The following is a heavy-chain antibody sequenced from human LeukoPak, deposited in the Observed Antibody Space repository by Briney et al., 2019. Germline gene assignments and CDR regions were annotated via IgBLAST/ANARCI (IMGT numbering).Heavy chain of an antibody. CDR3: ARVMRRWLQSMAGNWFDP. Sequence: ASVKVSCKASGYTFTDYYIHWVRQSPGQGLEWMGWINPDSGGTNYPQKFLGRVTMTRDASISTAYMELSRLRSDDTAVYYCARVMRRWLQSMAGNWFDPWGQGTLVTVSS. CDR1: GYTFTDYY. CDR2: INPDSGGT. V-gene: IGHV1-2*02. J-gene: IGHJ5*02. D-gene: IGHD5-24*01.